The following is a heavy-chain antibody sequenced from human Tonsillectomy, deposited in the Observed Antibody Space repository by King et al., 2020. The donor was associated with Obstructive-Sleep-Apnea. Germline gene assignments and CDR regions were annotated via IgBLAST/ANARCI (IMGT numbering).Heavy chain of an antibody. V-gene: IGHV3-23*04. CDR2: ITGSVSSK. CDR3: AKWSVIMTVVFIPVFDY. Sequence: VQLVESGGGLVQPGGSLRLSCAVSGFTFRRFPMSWVRQAPGRGLEGGSTITGSVSSKFYADSVKGRFTISRDNSENTLYLQMNSLRAEDTAVYYCAKWSVIMTVVFIPVFDYWGQGSLVPVS. D-gene: IGHD3-22*01. CDR1: GFTFRRFP. J-gene: IGHJ4*02.